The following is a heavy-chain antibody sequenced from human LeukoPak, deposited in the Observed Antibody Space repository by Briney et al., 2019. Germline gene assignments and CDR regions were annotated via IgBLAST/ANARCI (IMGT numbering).Heavy chain of an antibody. V-gene: IGHV3-30-3*01. CDR2: ISYDGSNK. Sequence: GGSLRLSCAASGFTFSSYAMHWVRQAPGKGLEWVAVISYDGSNKYYADSVKGRFTISRDNSKNTPYLQMNSLRAEDTAVYYCARDKQRAIGARGNWFDPWGQGTLVTVSS. CDR3: ARDKQRAIGARGNWFDP. D-gene: IGHD3-10*01. J-gene: IGHJ5*02. CDR1: GFTFSSYA.